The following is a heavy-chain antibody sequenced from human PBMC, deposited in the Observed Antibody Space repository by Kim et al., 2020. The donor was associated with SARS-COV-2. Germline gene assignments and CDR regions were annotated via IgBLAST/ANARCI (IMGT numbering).Heavy chain of an antibody. CDR1: GYTFTSFG. CDR3: ARVGALTIFGVVMTTHHYYMDV. CDR2: ISAYNGNT. J-gene: IGHJ6*03. Sequence: ASVKVSCKASGYTFTSFGISWVRQAPGQGLEWMGWISAYNGNTNYAQKLQGRVTMTTDTSTSTAYMELRSLRSDDTAVYYCARVGALTIFGVVMTTHHYYMDVWGEGTTVTVSS. D-gene: IGHD3-3*01. V-gene: IGHV1-18*01.